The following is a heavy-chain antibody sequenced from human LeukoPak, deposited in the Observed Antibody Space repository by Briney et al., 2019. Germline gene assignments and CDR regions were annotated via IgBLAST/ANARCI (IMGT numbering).Heavy chain of an antibody. V-gene: IGHV6-1*01. CDR3: ARGRASAFDV. Sequence: SQTLSLTCAISGDSVSTSGGNWVRQSPSRGLEWLGRTYYTSKWNTDYAVSVKNRIVFNPDTSKNQFSLQLNSVTSEDTAVYYCARGRASAFDVWGQGTMVTVSS. CDR2: TYYTSKWNT. CDR1: GDSVSTSGG. D-gene: IGHD6-25*01. J-gene: IGHJ3*01.